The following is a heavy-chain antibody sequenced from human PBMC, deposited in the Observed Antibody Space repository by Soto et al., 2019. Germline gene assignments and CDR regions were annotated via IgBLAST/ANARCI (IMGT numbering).Heavy chain of an antibody. Sequence: EVQLVESGGVVVQPGGSLRLSCAASGFTFDDYTMHWVRQAPGKGLEWVSLISWDGGSTYYADSVKGRFTISRDNSKNSLYLQMNSLSTEDTALYYCAKEAMKRAGVLLWFGELSSWGQGTLVTVSS. D-gene: IGHD3-10*01. CDR2: ISWDGGST. J-gene: IGHJ5*02. V-gene: IGHV3-43*01. CDR1: GFTFDDYT. CDR3: AKEAMKRAGVLLWFGELSS.